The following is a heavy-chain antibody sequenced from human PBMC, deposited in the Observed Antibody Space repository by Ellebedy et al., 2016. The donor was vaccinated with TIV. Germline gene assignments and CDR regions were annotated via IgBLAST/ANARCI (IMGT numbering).Heavy chain of an antibody. CDR3: AGAGPHFYYCMDV. CDR1: GFTFSSYW. Sequence: GGSLRLXXGASGFTFSSYWMHWVRQAPGKGLEWVSRINSDGSSAIYADSVEGRFTISRDNAKNTLYLQMNSLRAEDTGVYYCAGAGPHFYYCMDVWGKGTTVTVSS. D-gene: IGHD3-10*01. J-gene: IGHJ6*03. CDR2: INSDGSSA. V-gene: IGHV3-74*01.